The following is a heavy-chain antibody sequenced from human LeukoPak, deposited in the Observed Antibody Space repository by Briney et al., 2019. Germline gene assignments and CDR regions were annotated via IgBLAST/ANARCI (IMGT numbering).Heavy chain of an antibody. J-gene: IGHJ4*02. D-gene: IGHD1-26*01. CDR1: GGTFSSYA. CDR3: ARDLVGIVGAPFDY. CDR2: IIPIFGTA. Sequence: GAPVKVSCKASGGTFSSYAISWVRQAPGQGLEWMGGIIPIFGTANYAQKFQGRVTITADESTSTAYMELSSLRSEDTAVYYCARDLVGIVGAPFDYWGQGTLVTVSS. V-gene: IGHV1-69*13.